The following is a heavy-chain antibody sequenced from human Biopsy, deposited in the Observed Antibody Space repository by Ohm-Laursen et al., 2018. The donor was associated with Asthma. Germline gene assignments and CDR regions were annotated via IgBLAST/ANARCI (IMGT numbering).Heavy chain of an antibody. CDR3: ASDFPKDYVRYNFQF. CDR2: IMTVFGTT. Sequence: SVKVSCNAPGGTFSNFAISWVRQAPGQGLEWLGGIMTVFGTTNYAQKFQGRVTITADESTSTAYMEVTSLRSEDTAVYYCASDFPKDYVRYNFQFWVQGTLVTVSS. V-gene: IGHV1-69*13. CDR1: GGTFSNFA. J-gene: IGHJ4*02. D-gene: IGHD4-17*01.